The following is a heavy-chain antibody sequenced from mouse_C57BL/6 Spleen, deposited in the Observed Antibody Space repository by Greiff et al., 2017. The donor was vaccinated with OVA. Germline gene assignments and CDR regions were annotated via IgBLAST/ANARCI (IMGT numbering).Heavy chain of an antibody. Sequence: QVQLQQSGAELVRPGASVKLSCKASGYTFTDYYLNWVKQRPGQGLEWIARIYPGSGYIYYNEKFKGKATLTAEKTSSTADMQHSSLTSEDAAVYYCARSGDYGNLYYAMDYWGQGTSVTVSS. D-gene: IGHD2-1*01. J-gene: IGHJ4*01. CDR3: ARSGDYGNLYYAMDY. CDR2: IYPGSGYI. V-gene: IGHV1-76*01. CDR1: GYTFTDYY.